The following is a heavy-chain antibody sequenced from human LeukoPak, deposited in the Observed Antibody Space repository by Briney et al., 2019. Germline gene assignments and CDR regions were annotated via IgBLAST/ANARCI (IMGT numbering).Heavy chain of an antibody. CDR2: ISGSGGST. CDR3: AKSGNYGDYQEIDY. Sequence: PGGSLRLSCAASGFTFSSYAMSWVRQAPGKGLEWVSAISGSGGSTYYADSVKGRFTISRDNSKNTLYLQMNSLRAEDTAVYYCAKSGNYGDYQEIDYWGQGTLVTVSS. CDR1: GFTFSSYA. D-gene: IGHD4-17*01. J-gene: IGHJ4*02. V-gene: IGHV3-23*01.